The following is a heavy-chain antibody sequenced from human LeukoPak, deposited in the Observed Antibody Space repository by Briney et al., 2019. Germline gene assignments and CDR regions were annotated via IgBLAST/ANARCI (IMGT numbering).Heavy chain of an antibody. J-gene: IGHJ5*02. CDR3: AGGHYYGSGSCCGWFDP. Sequence: SETLSLTCTVSGGSISSYYWSWIRQPPGKGLEWIGYIYYSGSTNYNPSLKSRVTISVDTSKNQFSLKLSSVTAADTAGYYGAGGHYYGSGSCCGWFDPWGQGTLVTVSS. CDR1: GGSISSYY. CDR2: IYYSGST. V-gene: IGHV4-59*08. D-gene: IGHD3-10*01.